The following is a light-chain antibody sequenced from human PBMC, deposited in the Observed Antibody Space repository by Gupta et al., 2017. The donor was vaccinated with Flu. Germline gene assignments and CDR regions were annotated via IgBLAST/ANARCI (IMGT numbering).Light chain of an antibody. V-gene: IGKV1-9*01. CDR3: QHLNTFPPYT. CDR2: PAS. CDR1: QGISSS. J-gene: IGKJ2*01. Sequence: DIQLNQSPSFLSASVGDRVTITCRASQGISSSLAWFQHKPGRAPKLLIYPASTLQSGVPSTFSGSGSGTEFTLTISSLQPEDFATYYCQHLNTFPPYTFGQGTKLEIK.